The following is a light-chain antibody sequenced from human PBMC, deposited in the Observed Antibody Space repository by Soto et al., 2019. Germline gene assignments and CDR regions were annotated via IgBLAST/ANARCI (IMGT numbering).Light chain of an antibody. CDR3: QQYNSYSWT. CDR2: HAS. J-gene: IGKJ1*01. Sequence: DIKMTQSPSTLSASIGDRVTISCRASQNIGRWLAWYQQKPGTAPTLLIYHASNLRGGVPSRFSGSGSGTEFTLTIISLQPDDIATYSCQQYNSYSWTFGQGTKVDIK. V-gene: IGKV1-5*01. CDR1: QNIGRW.